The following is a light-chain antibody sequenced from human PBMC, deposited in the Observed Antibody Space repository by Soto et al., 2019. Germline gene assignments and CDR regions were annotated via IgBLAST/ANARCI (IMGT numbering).Light chain of an antibody. CDR2: DGS. V-gene: IGKV1-5*01. CDR3: QHYNSDPWT. CDR1: QTIRRW. Sequence: DIEMTQSPSTLSASVGDRVTITCRASQTIRRWLAWYQQRPGKAPKVMIYDGSTLESEVPARFSGRGSETQFSLTISSLQPEDSATYYCQHYNSDPWTFGQGTKVEIK. J-gene: IGKJ1*01.